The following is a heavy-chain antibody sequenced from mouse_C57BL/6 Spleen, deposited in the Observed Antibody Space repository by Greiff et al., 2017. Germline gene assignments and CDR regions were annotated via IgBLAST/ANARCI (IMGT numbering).Heavy chain of an antibody. CDR1: GFSLTSYA. CDR3: ARNDYGSSYWYCDV. CDR2: IWTGGGT. V-gene: IGHV2-9-1*01. J-gene: IGHJ1*03. Sequence: VMVVESGPGLVAPSQSLSITCTVSGFSLTSYAISWVRQPPGTGLEWLGVIWTGGGTNYNSALKSRLSIRKDNSKSQVFLKMNSLQAEDTARYYCARNDYGSSYWYCDVWGTGTTVTVSS. D-gene: IGHD1-1*01.